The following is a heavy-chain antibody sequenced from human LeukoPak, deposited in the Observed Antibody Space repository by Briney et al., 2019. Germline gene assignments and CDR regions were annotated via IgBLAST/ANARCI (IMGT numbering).Heavy chain of an antibody. Sequence: GGSLRLSCAASGFTFSSYWMSWVRQAPGKGLEWVANIKQDGSDKYYVDSVKGRFTISRDNAENSLYLQMNSLRAEDTAVYYCARFPGSPSRNFDYWGQGTLVTVSS. CDR1: GFTFSSYW. CDR3: ARFPGSPSRNFDY. D-gene: IGHD6-6*01. J-gene: IGHJ4*02. V-gene: IGHV3-7*01. CDR2: IKQDGSDK.